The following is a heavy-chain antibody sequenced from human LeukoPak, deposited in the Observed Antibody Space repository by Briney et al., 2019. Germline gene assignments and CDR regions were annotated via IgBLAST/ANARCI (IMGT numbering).Heavy chain of an antibody. Sequence: GESLKISCKGSGYTFTRDWIAWVRQMPGKGLELMGIIYPGDSHSIYSPSFQGQVTMSADKSINTAYLQWSSLKASDTAMYYCARRKGCSSTSCPPDYWGQGTLVTVSS. CDR2: IYPGDSHS. V-gene: IGHV5-51*01. CDR3: ARRKGCSSTSCPPDY. D-gene: IGHD2-2*01. J-gene: IGHJ4*02. CDR1: GYTFTRDW.